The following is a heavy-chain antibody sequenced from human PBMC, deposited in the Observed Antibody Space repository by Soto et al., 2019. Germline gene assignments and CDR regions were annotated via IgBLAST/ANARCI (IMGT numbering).Heavy chain of an antibody. V-gene: IGHV4-39*02. CDR3: ARDYSSGWYGSYYYYYGMDV. J-gene: IGHJ6*02. D-gene: IGHD6-19*01. Sequence: SETLSLTCTVSGGSISSSSYYWGWIRQPPGKRLEWIGSIYYSGSTYYNPSLKSRVTISVDTSKNQFSLKLSSVTAADTAVYYCARDYSSGWYGSYYYYYGMDVWGQGTTVTVSS. CDR1: GGSISSSSYY. CDR2: IYYSGST.